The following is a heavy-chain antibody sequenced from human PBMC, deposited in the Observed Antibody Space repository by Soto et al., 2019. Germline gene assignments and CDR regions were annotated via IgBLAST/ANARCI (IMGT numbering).Heavy chain of an antibody. CDR2: IWYGGSNK. V-gene: IGHV3-33*01. CDR3: AREWGDDYGDSEGYYGMDV. J-gene: IGHJ6*02. Sequence: QVQLVESGGGVVQPGRSLRLSCAASGFTFSSYGMHWVRQAPGKGLEWVAVIWYGGSNKYYADSVKGRFTISRDNSKNTLYLQMNSLRAEDTAVYYCAREWGDDYGDSEGYYGMDVWGQGTTVTVSS. D-gene: IGHD4-17*01. CDR1: GFTFSSYG.